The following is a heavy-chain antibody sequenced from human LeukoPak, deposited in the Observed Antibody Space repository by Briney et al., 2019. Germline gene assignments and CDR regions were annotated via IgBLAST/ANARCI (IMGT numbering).Heavy chain of an antibody. CDR3: ARVVAYDSTGYYLYYFDY. CDR2: IHYSGDT. J-gene: IGHJ4*02. Sequence: PSETLSLTCTVSGGSISSGGYYWSWIRQHPGKGLVWIGYIHYSGDTYYSPSLKSRLTISVDTSKNQFSLRLRSVTAADTAVYYCARVVAYDSTGYYLYYFDYWGQGTLVTVAA. D-gene: IGHD3-22*01. CDR1: GGSISSGGYY. V-gene: IGHV4-31*03.